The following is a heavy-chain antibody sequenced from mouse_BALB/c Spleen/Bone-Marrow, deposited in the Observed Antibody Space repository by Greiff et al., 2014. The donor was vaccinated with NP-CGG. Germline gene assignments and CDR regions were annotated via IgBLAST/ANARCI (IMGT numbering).Heavy chain of an antibody. CDR1: GFNIKDTY. Sequence: EVQLQQSGAELVKPGASVKLSCTASGFNIKDTYMHWVKQRLEQGLEWIGRIDPANGNSKYDPKFQGKATITADTSSNTAYLQLSSLTSEDTAVYYCAFITTVVEYYFDYWGQGTTLTVSS. J-gene: IGHJ2*01. V-gene: IGHV14-3*02. D-gene: IGHD1-1*01. CDR2: IDPANGNS. CDR3: AFITTVVEYYFDY.